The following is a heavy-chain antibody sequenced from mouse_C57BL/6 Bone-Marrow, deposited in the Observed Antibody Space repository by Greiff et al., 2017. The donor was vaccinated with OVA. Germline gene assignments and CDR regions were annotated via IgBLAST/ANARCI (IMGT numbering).Heavy chain of an antibody. V-gene: IGHV1-55*01. CDR3: ARKVHYYGSSPYYFDY. J-gene: IGHJ2*01. CDR1: GYTFTSYW. D-gene: IGHD1-1*01. CDR2: IYPGSGSN. Sequence: VQLQQPGAELVKPGASVKMSCKASGYTFTSYWITWVKQRPGQGLEWIGDIYPGSGSNNYNEKFKSKATLTVDTSSSTAYMQLSSLTSEDSAVYYCARKVHYYGSSPYYFDYWGQGTTLTVSS.